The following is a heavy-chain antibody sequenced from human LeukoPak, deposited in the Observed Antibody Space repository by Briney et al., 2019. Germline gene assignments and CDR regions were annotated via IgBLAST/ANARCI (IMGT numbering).Heavy chain of an antibody. V-gene: IGHV3-64*01. CDR1: GFTFSSYA. Sequence: GGSLRLSCAASGFTFSSYAMHWVRQAPGKGLEYVSAISSNGGSTYYANSVKGRFTISRDNSKNTLYLQMGSLRAEDMAVYYCARAGGICSSTSCYAYYYYYYMDVWGKGTTVTISS. CDR3: ARAGGICSSTSCYAYYYYYYMDV. D-gene: IGHD2-2*01. J-gene: IGHJ6*03. CDR2: ISSNGGST.